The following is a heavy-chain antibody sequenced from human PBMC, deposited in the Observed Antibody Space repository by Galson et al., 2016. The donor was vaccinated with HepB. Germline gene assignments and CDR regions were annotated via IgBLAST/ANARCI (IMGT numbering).Heavy chain of an antibody. Sequence: SLRLSCAASGFTFGHYAMTWVRQFPGKGLEWVSTISGSGTTTFYAPSVKGRVTISRDNSNDTLLLQLNNLRVDDTAIYYCVKDVRGGGPWAFDSWGQGTLVTVSS. J-gene: IGHJ4*02. D-gene: IGHD3-16*01. CDR2: ISGSGTTT. CDR3: VKDVRGGGPWAFDS. V-gene: IGHV3-23*01. CDR1: GFTFGHYA.